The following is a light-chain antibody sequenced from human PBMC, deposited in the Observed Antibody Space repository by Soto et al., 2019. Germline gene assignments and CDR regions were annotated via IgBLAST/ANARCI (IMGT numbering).Light chain of an antibody. J-gene: IGLJ7*01. Sequence: QSVLTQSPSASASLGASVKLTCTLSSGHSNYAIAWHQQQPEKGPRYLMKLNSDGSHNKGDGIPDRFSGSSSGAERYLTISSLQSEDEAAYYCQTWDNGIRVFGGGTQLTVL. CDR3: QTWDNGIRV. CDR1: SGHSNYA. V-gene: IGLV4-69*01. CDR2: LNSDGSH.